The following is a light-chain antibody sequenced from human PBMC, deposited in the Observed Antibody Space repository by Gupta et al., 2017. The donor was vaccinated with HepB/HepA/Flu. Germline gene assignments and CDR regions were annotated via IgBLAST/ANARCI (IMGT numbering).Light chain of an antibody. CDR2: WAP. V-gene: IGKV4-1*01. Sequence: DIVMTQSPDSLAVSLGERATINCKSSQSVLYSSNNKNYLAWYQQKPGQPPKLLIYWAPTRESGVPDRFSGSGSGTDFTLTISSLQAEDVAVYYCQQYYSTPAIFGGGTKVEIK. CDR1: QSVLYSSNNKNY. CDR3: QQYYSTPAI. J-gene: IGKJ4*01.